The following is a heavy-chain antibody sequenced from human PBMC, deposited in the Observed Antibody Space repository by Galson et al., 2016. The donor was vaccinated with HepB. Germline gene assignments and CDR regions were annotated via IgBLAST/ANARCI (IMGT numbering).Heavy chain of an antibody. CDR3: ARDNSAFLGYCISTNCYGGGWFDP. D-gene: IGHD2-2*01. Sequence: SLRLSCAASGLTVSTNYMSWVRQAPGKGLEWVSLITRGGSTSYADSVTGRLTISRDDSTNMVYLQMTSLRADDTAVYYCARDNSAFLGYCISTNCYGGGWFDPWGQGTLVTVSS. CDR2: ITRGGST. V-gene: IGHV3-53*01. CDR1: GLTVSTNY. J-gene: IGHJ5*02.